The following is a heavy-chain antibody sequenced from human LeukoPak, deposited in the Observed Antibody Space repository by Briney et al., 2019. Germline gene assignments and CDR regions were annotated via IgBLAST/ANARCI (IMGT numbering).Heavy chain of an antibody. J-gene: IGHJ4*02. D-gene: IGHD6-25*01. CDR1: GFTFSSYW. CDR2: IKQDGSEK. V-gene: IGHV3-7*01. Sequence: GGSLRLSCAASGFTFSSYWMSWVRQAPGKGLECVANIKQDGSEKYYVDSVRGRFTLSRDSAKNSLYLQMNSLRVEDTAVYYCATSAARAIESWGQGTLVTVSS. CDR3: ATSAARAIES.